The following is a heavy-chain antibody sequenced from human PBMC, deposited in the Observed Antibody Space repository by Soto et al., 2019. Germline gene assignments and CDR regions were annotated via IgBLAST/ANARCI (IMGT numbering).Heavy chain of an antibody. V-gene: IGHV1-69*11. Sequence: QVQLVQSGAELKKPGSSVKVSCKVSGVSIKSSSITWVRQALGQGLEWMGGTIPLLGTPHYAQKFQGRVTITADESTSTVYMDLSSLRSEDTAVYYCTRSSGLTNWLDPWGQGTLITVSS. CDR1: GVSIKSSS. D-gene: IGHD6-6*01. CDR2: TIPLLGTP. J-gene: IGHJ5*02. CDR3: TRSSGLTNWLDP.